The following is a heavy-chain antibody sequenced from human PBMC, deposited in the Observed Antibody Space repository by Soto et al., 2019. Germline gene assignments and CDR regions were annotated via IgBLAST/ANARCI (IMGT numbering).Heavy chain of an antibody. D-gene: IGHD1-1*01. Sequence: GESLKISCKASGYNFTAFWIHWVRQMPGRGLEWLGKIDPSDSYTNYGTSFEGHVTISTDNSISTAYLQWSSLRASDTALYFCARVYKNWFDSWAEGTMVTVSS. CDR2: IDPSDSYT. CDR1: GYNFTAFW. V-gene: IGHV5-10-1*01. CDR3: ARVYKNWFDS. J-gene: IGHJ5*01.